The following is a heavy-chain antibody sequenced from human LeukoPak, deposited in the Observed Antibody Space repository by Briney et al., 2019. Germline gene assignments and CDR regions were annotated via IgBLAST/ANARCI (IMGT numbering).Heavy chain of an antibody. J-gene: IGHJ5*02. CDR1: GGSISSSSYY. CDR2: INYSGST. D-gene: IGHD3-10*01. CDR3: AREGYYGSGSYFDP. Sequence: SETLSLTCTVSGGSISSSSYYWVWIRQPPGKGLEWIGSINYSGSTYYNPSLKSRVTISVDTSKNQFSLKLSSVTAADTAVYYCAREGYYGSGSYFDPWGQGTLVTVSS. V-gene: IGHV4-39*07.